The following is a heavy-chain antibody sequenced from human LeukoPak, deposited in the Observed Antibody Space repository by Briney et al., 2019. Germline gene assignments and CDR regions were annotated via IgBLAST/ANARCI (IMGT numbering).Heavy chain of an antibody. J-gene: IGHJ4*02. CDR1: GFNFNNCD. CDR2: IRYDGSTK. Sequence: GGSLRLSCAASGFNFNNCDMDWVRQAPGKGLEWVAFIRYDGSTKYYADSVKGRFTISRDNSKNTMYLQMNRLRGEDTAIYYCAKALTGDVDYWGQGTLATVSS. D-gene: IGHD3-9*01. CDR3: AKALTGDVDY. V-gene: IGHV3-30*02.